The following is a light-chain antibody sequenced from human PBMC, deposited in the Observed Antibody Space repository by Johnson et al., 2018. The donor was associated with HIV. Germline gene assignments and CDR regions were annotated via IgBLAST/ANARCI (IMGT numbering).Light chain of an antibody. V-gene: IGLV1-51*02. CDR3: GTWDSSLGAWV. CDR2: ENK. J-gene: IGLJ1*01. Sequence: QSVLTQPPSVSAAPGQKVTISCSGSSSNIGNNFVSWYQVLPGTAPKLLIHENKKRPSGIPDRFSGSKSGTSATLDITGLQTGDEADYYCGTWDSSLGAWVFGIGTKVTVL. CDR1: SSNIGNNF.